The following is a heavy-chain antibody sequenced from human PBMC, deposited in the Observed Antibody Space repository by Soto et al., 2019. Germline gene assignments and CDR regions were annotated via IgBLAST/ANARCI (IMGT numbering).Heavy chain of an antibody. V-gene: IGHV5-51*01. D-gene: IGHD6-13*01. CDR1: GYSFTSYW. J-gene: IGHJ6*02. Sequence: GSLKISCKGSGYSFTSYWIGWVRQMPGKGLEWMGIIYPGDSDTRYSPSFQGQVTISADKSISTAYLQWSSLKASDTAMYYCARRTTGYSSSWYYYYGMDVWGQGTTVTVSS. CDR2: IYPGDSDT. CDR3: ARRTTGYSSSWYYYYGMDV.